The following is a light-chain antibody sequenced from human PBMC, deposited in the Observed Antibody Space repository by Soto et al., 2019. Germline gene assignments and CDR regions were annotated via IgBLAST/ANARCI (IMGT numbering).Light chain of an antibody. CDR1: QSVDSSH. Sequence: EIVWPQSPATLSLSPGERATLSGRASQSVDSSHLAWYQHTPGQAPRLLIYGASTRAIGIPDRFSGGGSGTDFTLTISRLEPEDFAVYYCQQCASSPPITFGQGTRLENK. CDR2: GAS. J-gene: IGKJ5*01. V-gene: IGKV3-20*01. CDR3: QQCASSPPIT.